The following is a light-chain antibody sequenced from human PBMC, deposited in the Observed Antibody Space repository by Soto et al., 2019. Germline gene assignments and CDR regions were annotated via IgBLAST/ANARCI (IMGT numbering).Light chain of an antibody. J-gene: IGLJ1*01. Sequence: QSVLTQPPSVSGAPGQMVTISCTGSSSNIGANYDVHWYQHRPGTAPKLLIFGNNNRPSGVPDRFSGSKSGTSASLAITGLQAEDEGDYYCQSYDSTLSARYVFGTGTKVTVL. CDR2: GNN. CDR3: QSYDSTLSARYV. CDR1: SSNIGANYD. V-gene: IGLV1-40*01.